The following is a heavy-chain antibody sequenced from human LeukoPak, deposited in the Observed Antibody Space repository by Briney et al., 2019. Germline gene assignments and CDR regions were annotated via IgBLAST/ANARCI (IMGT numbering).Heavy chain of an antibody. CDR2: IKQDGSEK. CDR3: ARVVRGYYSSWVRVDYGMDV. V-gene: IGHV3-7*01. J-gene: IGHJ6*02. Sequence: PGGSLRLSCAASGFTFSSYWMSWVRQAPGKGLEWVANIKQDGSEKYYVDSVKGRFTISRDNAKNSLYLQMNSLRAEDTAVYYCARVVRGYYSSWVRVDYGMDVWGQGTTVTVSS. CDR1: GFTFSSYW. D-gene: IGHD6-13*01.